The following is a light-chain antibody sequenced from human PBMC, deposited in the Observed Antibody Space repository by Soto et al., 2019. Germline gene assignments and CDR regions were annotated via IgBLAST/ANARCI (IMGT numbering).Light chain of an antibody. Sequence: QLTQSPPFLSASVGDRVTITCRASQGISSFLAWYQQKPGKAPNLLIYAASTLQSGVPSRFSGSGSGTEFTLTISSLQPEDFATYYCQQVNSYPLTFGGGTKVDIK. CDR3: QQVNSYPLT. CDR2: AAS. CDR1: QGISSF. J-gene: IGKJ4*01. V-gene: IGKV1-9*01.